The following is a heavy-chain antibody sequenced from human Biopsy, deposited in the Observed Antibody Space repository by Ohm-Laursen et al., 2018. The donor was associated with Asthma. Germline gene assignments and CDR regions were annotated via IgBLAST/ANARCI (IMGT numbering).Heavy chain of an antibody. V-gene: IGHV3-30-3*01. CDR1: RFTYE. CDR2: ISYDGSSI. CDR3: AREGVAGTHIED. J-gene: IGHJ4*02. D-gene: IGHD6-19*01. Sequence: SLRLSCAALRFTYEMHWVRQAPGKGLEWVAVISYDGSSIYYADSVKGRFTISRDNSKNTLSLQMNSLTAEDTVAYYCAREGVAGTHIEDWGQGTLVTVSS.